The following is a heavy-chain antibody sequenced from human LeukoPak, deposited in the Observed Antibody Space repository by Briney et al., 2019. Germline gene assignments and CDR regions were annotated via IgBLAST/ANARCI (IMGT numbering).Heavy chain of an antibody. J-gene: IGHJ6*02. Sequence: SGGSLRLSCAASGFTFSSYDMHWVRQATGKGLEWVSAIGTAGDTYYPGSVKGRFTISRENAKNSLYLQMNSLRAGDTAVYNCARSYGDPALRSWDYYYYGMDVWGQGTTVTVSS. CDR1: GFTFSSYD. D-gene: IGHD4-17*01. V-gene: IGHV3-13*01. CDR2: IGTAGDT. CDR3: ARSYGDPALRSWDYYYYGMDV.